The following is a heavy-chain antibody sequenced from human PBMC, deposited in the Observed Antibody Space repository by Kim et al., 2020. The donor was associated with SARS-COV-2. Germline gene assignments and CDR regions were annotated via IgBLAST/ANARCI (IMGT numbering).Heavy chain of an antibody. Sequence: SETLSLSCTVSGGSVSDTHYYWGWIGPPPGMGLEWIRRNYYSDGSYYHPSIKSRVTISVDTAENQFSLKLSSWNAADTAVYYCASLWNNFDCSCLYY. CDR2: NYYSDGS. V-gene: IGHV4-39*01. CDR1: GGSVSDTHYY. J-gene: IGHJ6*01. CDR3: ASLWNNFDCSCLYY. D-gene: IGHD2-21*01.